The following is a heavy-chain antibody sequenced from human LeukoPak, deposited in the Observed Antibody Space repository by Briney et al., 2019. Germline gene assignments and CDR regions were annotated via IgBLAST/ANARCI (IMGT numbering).Heavy chain of an antibody. J-gene: IGHJ5*02. CDR1: GFTFSSYS. CDR3: ARDLNEANWFDP. V-gene: IGHV3-21*01. CDR2: ISSSSYI. Sequence: GGSLRLSCAASGFTFSSYSMNWVRQAPGKGLEWVSSISSSSYIYYADSVKGRFTISRDNAKNSLYLQMNSLRAEDTAVYYCARDLNEANWFDPWGQGTLVTVSS.